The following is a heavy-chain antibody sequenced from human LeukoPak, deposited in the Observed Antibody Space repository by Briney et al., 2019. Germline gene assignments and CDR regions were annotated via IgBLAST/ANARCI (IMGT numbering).Heavy chain of an antibody. V-gene: IGHV3-23*01. CDR1: GFTFDDYA. J-gene: IGHJ4*02. Sequence: SGRSLRLSCAASGFTFDDYAMSWVRQAPGKGLEWVSAISGSGGSTYYADSVKGRFTISRDNSKNTLYLQMNSLRAEDTAVYYCAKDIRSSGWYYFDYWGQGTLVTVSS. D-gene: IGHD6-19*01. CDR2: ISGSGGST. CDR3: AKDIRSSGWYYFDY.